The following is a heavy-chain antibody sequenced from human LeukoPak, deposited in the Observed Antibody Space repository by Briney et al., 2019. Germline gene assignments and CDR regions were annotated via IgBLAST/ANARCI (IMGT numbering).Heavy chain of an antibody. J-gene: IGHJ4*02. CDR2: ISSSSSYI. V-gene: IGHV3-21*01. D-gene: IGHD1-26*01. Sequence: PGGSLRLSCAASGFTSSSYSMNWVRQAPGKGLEWVSSISSSSSYIYYADSVKGRFTISRDNAKNSLYLQMNSLRAEDTAVYYCARGSRGSGSYKGSDYWGQGTLVTVSS. CDR1: GFTSSSYS. CDR3: ARGSRGSGSYKGSDY.